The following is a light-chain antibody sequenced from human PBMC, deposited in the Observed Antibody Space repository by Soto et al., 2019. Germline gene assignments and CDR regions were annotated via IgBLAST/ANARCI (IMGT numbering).Light chain of an antibody. CDR3: SSYTSSSTLFYV. CDR2: EVS. CDR1: SSDVGGYNY. Sequence: QFALTQPVSVSGSPGQSITISCTGTSSDVGGYNYVSWYQQHPGKAPKLMIYEVSNRPSGVSNRFSGSKSGNTASLTISGLQAEDEADYYCSSYTSSSTLFYVFGTGTKVTVL. J-gene: IGLJ1*01. V-gene: IGLV2-14*01.